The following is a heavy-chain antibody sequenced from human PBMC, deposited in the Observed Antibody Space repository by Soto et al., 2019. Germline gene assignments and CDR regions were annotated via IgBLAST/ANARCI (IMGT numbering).Heavy chain of an antibody. J-gene: IGHJ5*01. CDR3: AKTLYSNYNRDS. V-gene: IGHV3-48*01. CDR1: GFTFNYYS. D-gene: IGHD4-4*01. Sequence: GGSLRLSCAASGFTFNYYSMNWVRLPPGKGLEYIAYISSDSETRHYADSVKGRFTISRDNAKNSVFLQMDSLRADDTAVYYCAKTLYSNYNRDSWGQGTLVTVSS. CDR2: ISSDSETR.